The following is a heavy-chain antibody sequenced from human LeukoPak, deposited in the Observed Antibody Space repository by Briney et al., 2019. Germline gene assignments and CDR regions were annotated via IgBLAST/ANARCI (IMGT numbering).Heavy chain of an antibody. V-gene: IGHV1-8*01. CDR1: GYTFTIYD. Sequence: ASVTVSCKASGYTFTIYDINGVRQATGQGLAWMGWMNPNSGNTGYAQKFQGRVTMTRNTSISTAYMELSSLRSEDTAVYYCARAHSGYDSPLDYWGQGTLVTVSS. D-gene: IGHD5-12*01. J-gene: IGHJ4*02. CDR3: ARAHSGYDSPLDY. CDR2: MNPNSGNT.